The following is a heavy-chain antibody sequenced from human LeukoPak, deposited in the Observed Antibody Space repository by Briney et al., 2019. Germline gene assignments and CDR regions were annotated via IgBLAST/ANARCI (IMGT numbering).Heavy chain of an antibody. CDR2: ISGSGGST. V-gene: IGHV3-23*01. D-gene: IGHD3-22*01. CDR1: GFTFSSYG. CDR3: ATLITMIVVVDY. J-gene: IGHJ4*02. Sequence: GGSLRLSCVVSGFTFSSYGMSWVRQAPGKGLEWVSAISGSGGSTYYADSVKGRFTISRDNSKNTLYLQMNSLRAEDTAAYYCATLITMIVVVDYWGQGTLVTVSS.